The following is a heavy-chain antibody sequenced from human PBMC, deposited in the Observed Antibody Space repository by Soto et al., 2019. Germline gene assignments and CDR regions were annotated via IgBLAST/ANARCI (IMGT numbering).Heavy chain of an antibody. V-gene: IGHV3-23*01. CDR2: ISGSGGST. CDR3: AKAISYFLEWPGWHFDY. CDR1: GFTFSSYA. J-gene: IGHJ4*02. D-gene: IGHD3-3*01. Sequence: PGGSLRLSCAASGFTFSSYAMSWVRQAPGKGLEWVSAISGSGGSTYYADSVKGRFTISRDNSKNTLYLQMNSLRAEDTAVYYCAKAISYFLEWPGWHFDYWGQGTLVTVSS.